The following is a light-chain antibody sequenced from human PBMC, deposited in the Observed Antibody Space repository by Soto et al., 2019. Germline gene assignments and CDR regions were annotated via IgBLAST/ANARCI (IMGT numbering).Light chain of an antibody. CDR3: QQYGSSPRGR. Sequence: EIVLTQSPGTLSLSPGERATLSCRASQSVSSSYLAWYQQKPGQAPRLLIYGASSRATGIPDRFSGSGSGKDFTLTISRLEPEDFAVYYCQQYGSSPRGRFGQGTKVEIK. J-gene: IGKJ1*01. CDR1: QSVSSSY. CDR2: GAS. V-gene: IGKV3-20*01.